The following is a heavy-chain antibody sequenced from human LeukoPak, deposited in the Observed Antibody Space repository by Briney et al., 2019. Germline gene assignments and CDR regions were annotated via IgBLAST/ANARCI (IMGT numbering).Heavy chain of an antibody. D-gene: IGHD6-25*01. CDR1: GGSISSGGYY. CDR3: ARDGGGTDSNGFDY. V-gene: IGHV4-30-2*01. Sequence: SETLSLTCTVSGGSISSGGYYWSWIRQPPGKGLEWIGYIYHSGSTYYNPSLKSRVTISVDRSKNQFSLKLSSVTAADTAVYYCARDGGGTDSNGFDYWGQGTLVTVSS. J-gene: IGHJ4*02. CDR2: IYHSGST.